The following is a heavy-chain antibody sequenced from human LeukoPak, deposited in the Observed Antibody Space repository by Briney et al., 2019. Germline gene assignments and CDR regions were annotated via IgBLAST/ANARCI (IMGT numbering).Heavy chain of an antibody. D-gene: IGHD3-10*01. CDR1: GGSFSGYY. V-gene: IGHV4-34*01. CDR3: ARLYGSGSYYYYYFDY. J-gene: IGHJ4*02. Sequence: SETLSLTCAVYGGSFSGYYWSWIRQPPGKGLEWIGEINHSGSTNYNPSLKSRVTISVDTSKNQFSLKLSSVTAADTAVYYCARLYGSGSYYYYYFDYWGQGTLVTVSS. CDR2: INHSGST.